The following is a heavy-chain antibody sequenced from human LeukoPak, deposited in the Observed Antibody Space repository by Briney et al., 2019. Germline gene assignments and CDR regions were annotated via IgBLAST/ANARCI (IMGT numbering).Heavy chain of an antibody. CDR2: INHSGST. V-gene: IGHV4-34*01. J-gene: IGHJ4*02. CDR1: GGSFSGYY. CDR3: ARGLEYQLLFFDLAPNPGGGYFDY. Sequence: SETLSLTCAVYGGSFSGYYWSWIRHPPGKGLEWIGEINHSGSTNYNPSLKSRVTISVDTSKNQFSLKLSSVTAADTAVFYWARGLEYQLLFFDLAPNPGGGYFDYWGQGTLVTVSS. D-gene: IGHD2-2*01.